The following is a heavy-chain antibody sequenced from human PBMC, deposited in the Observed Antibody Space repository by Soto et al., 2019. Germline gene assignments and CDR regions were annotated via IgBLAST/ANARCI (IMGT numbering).Heavy chain of an antibody. J-gene: IGHJ4*02. D-gene: IGHD3-3*01. CDR2: IIPISGTA. CDR1: GGTFSSYA. Sequence: SVKVSCKASGGTFSSYAISWVRQAPGQGLEWMGGIIPISGTANYAQKFQGRVTITADESTSTAYMGLSRLRSDDTAVYYCARVGSGVASFDYWGQGTLVTVS. CDR3: ARVGSGVASFDY. V-gene: IGHV1-69*13.